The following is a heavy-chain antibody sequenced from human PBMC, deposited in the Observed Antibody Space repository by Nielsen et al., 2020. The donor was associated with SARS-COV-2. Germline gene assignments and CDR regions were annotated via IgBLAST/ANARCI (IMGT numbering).Heavy chain of an antibody. D-gene: IGHD2-8*01. CDR3: ARGISLWGMGWFDP. V-gene: IGHV1-69*13. J-gene: IGHJ5*02. CDR1: GGTFSGYA. Sequence: SVKVSCKASGGTFSGYAISWVRQAPGQGLEWMGGIIPIFGTANYAQKFQGRVTITADESTSTAYMELRSLRSEDTAVYYCARGISLWGMGWFDPWGQGTLVTVSS. CDR2: IIPIFGTA.